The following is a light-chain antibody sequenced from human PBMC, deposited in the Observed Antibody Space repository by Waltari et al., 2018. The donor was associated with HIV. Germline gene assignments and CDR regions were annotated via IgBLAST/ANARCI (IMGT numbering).Light chain of an antibody. Sequence: QSALTQPASVSGSRGQSITMSCTGTSSDIGAYNHVSWFQQRPGKAPKLIIYDVTDRPSGVSKRFSGSKSGITASLTISGLQADDEGDYYCSSYTASNTRWVFGGGTKLTVL. V-gene: IGLV2-14*03. CDR3: SSYTASNTRWV. CDR1: SSDIGAYNH. J-gene: IGLJ3*02. CDR2: DVT.